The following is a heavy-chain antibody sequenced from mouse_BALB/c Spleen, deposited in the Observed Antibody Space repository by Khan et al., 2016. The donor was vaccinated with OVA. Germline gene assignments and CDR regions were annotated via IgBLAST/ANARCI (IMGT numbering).Heavy chain of an antibody. Sequence: QVQLQQSGAELVRPGTSVKMSCKAAGYTFTNYWIGWVKQRPGHGLEWIGDTYPGGGYTNYNEKFKGKATLTADTSSSTAYMQLSGLTSENSAIYYCSRREAARATWDYFDCWGQGTTLTVSS. J-gene: IGHJ2*01. D-gene: IGHD3-1*01. CDR2: TYPGGGYT. CDR1: GYTFTNYW. V-gene: IGHV1-63*02. CDR3: SRREAARATWDYFDC.